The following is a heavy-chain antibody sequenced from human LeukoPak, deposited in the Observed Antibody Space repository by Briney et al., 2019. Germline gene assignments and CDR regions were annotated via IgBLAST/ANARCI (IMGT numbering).Heavy chain of an antibody. CDR3: ARDQGEMATIPDY. Sequence: ASVKVSCKASGNTFTGYYMHWVRQAPGQGLEWMVWINPNSGGTNYAQKFQGRVTMTRDTSIATAYMELSRLRSDDTAVYYCARDQGEMATIPDYWGQGTLVTVSS. J-gene: IGHJ4*02. V-gene: IGHV1-2*02. D-gene: IGHD5-24*01. CDR2: INPNSGGT. CDR1: GNTFTGYY.